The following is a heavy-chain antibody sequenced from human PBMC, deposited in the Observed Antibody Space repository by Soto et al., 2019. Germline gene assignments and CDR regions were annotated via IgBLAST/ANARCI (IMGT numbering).Heavy chain of an antibody. D-gene: IGHD3-3*01. J-gene: IGHJ5*02. CDR3: ARGSLLRWYYDFWSGYQTNWFDP. CDR1: GGSFIGYY. CDR2: INHSGST. Sequence: TSETLSLTCAVYGGSFIGYYCIFVRHPPCKWREWIGEINHSGSTNYNPSLKSRVTISVDTSKNQFSLKLSSVTAADTAVYYCARGSLLRWYYDFWSGYQTNWFDPWGQGTLVTVSS. V-gene: IGHV4-34*01.